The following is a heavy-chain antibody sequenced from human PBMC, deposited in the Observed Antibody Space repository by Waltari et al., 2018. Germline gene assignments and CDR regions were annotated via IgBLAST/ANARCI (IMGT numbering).Heavy chain of an antibody. Sequence: QLQLQESDSGLVKPSQTLSLTCAVSGGSISSGGYSWSWIRQPPGKGLEWIGYIYHSGSTYYNPSLKSRVTISVDRSKNQFSLKLSSVTAADTAVYYCARVAGLVDPWGQGTLVTVSS. D-gene: IGHD2-21*01. CDR3: ARVAGLVDP. V-gene: IGHV4-30-2*01. J-gene: IGHJ5*02. CDR2: IYHSGST. CDR1: GGSISSGGYS.